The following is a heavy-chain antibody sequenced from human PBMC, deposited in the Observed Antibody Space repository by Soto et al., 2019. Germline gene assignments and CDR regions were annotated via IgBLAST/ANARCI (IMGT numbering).Heavy chain of an antibody. V-gene: IGHV1-8*01. Sequence: APVKVSCKASGSTFTSYDINWVRQATGQGLEWMGWMNPNSGNTGYAQKFQGRVTMTRNTSISTAYMELSSLRSEDTAVYYCARGPELGVPAATRIYYYYGMDVWGQGTTVTVSS. CDR1: GSTFTSYD. J-gene: IGHJ6*02. CDR3: ARGPELGVPAATRIYYYYGMDV. D-gene: IGHD2-2*01. CDR2: MNPNSGNT.